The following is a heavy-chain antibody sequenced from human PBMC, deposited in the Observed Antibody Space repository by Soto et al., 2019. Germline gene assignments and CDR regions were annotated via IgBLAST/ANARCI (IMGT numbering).Heavy chain of an antibody. D-gene: IGHD4-17*01. CDR1: GGSISSGDYY. Sequence: PSETLSLTCTVSGGSISSGDYYWSWIRQPPGKGLEWIGYIYYSGSTYYNPSLKSRVTISVDTSKNQFSLKLSSVTAADTAVYYCARTPTGRAAFDIGGQGTMVTVSS. V-gene: IGHV4-30-4*01. CDR3: ARTPTGRAAFDI. J-gene: IGHJ3*02. CDR2: IYYSGST.